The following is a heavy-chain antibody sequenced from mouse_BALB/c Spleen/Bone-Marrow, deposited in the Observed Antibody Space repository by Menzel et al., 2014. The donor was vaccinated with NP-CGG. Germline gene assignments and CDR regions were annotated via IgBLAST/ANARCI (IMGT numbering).Heavy chain of an antibody. V-gene: IGHV1S29*02. Sequence: VQLLQSGAELVKPGASVKISCAASGFAFTDYNMHWVKQSHGKSLEWIGYIYPYNGGTGYHHNFKSKSTLSVDNSSSIAHKELSSLSSEEAEVYYGARRAGGWYFDVWGAGTTVTVSS. D-gene: IGHD3-1*01. CDR2: IYPYNGGT. CDR1: GFAFTDYN. J-gene: IGHJ1*01. CDR3: ARRAGGWYFDV.